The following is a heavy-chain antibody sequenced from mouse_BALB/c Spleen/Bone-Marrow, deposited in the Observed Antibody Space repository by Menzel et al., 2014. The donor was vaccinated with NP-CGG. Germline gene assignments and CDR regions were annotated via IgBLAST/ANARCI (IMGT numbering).Heavy chain of an antibody. J-gene: IGHJ4*01. CDR2: IYPSNGGT. D-gene: IGHD2-10*01. Sequence: VKLMESGAELVKPGASVKLSCKASGYTFTSYYLYWVKQRPGQGLEWIGEIYPSNGGTNFNERFKSKASLTVDKSSSTAYMQLNSLTSEDSAVYYCTRRSLLSDYYSMGYWGQGTSVTVSS. V-gene: IGHV1S81*02. CDR1: GYTFTSYY. CDR3: TRRSLLSDYYSMGY.